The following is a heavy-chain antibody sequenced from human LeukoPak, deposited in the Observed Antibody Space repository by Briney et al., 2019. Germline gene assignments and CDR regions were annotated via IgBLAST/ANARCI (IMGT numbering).Heavy chain of an antibody. D-gene: IGHD5-18*01. Sequence: LAGGSLRLSCAASGFTFDDYAMHWVRHAPGKGLEWVSGISWNSGSIGYADSVKGRFTISRDNAKNSLYLQMNSLRAEDTALYYCAKGGLDTAMATGYWGQGTLVTVSS. J-gene: IGHJ4*02. CDR1: GFTFDDYA. V-gene: IGHV3-9*01. CDR3: AKGGLDTAMATGY. CDR2: ISWNSGSI.